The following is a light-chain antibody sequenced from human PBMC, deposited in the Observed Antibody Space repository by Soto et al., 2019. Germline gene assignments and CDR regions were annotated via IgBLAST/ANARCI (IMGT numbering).Light chain of an antibody. Sequence: QAVLTQTPSVSEAPSQRVTISCSGSSSNIGNNAVNWYQQLPGKAPKLLIYYDDLLPSGVSDRFSGSKSGTSASLAISGLQSEDEADYYCAAWDDSLNGPVFGGGTKLTVL. CDR2: YDD. CDR1: SSNIGNNA. J-gene: IGLJ3*02. CDR3: AAWDDSLNGPV. V-gene: IGLV1-36*01.